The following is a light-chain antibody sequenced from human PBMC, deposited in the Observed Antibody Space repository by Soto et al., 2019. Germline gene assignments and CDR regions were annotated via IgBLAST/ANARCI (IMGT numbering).Light chain of an antibody. CDR3: AAWDDSLNSPIMI. J-gene: IGLJ2*01. Sequence: QLVLTQPPSASGTPGQKVTISCSGSYSNIGSNTVAWYQALPGAAPKLLIHSNNQRPSGVPDRFSGSKSGASASLAIGGLQSGDEADYYCAAWDDSLNSPIMIFGGGTKLTVL. V-gene: IGLV1-44*01. CDR2: SNN. CDR1: YSNIGSNT.